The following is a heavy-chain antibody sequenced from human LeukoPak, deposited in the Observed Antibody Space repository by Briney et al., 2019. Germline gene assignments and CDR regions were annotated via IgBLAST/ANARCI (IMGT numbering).Heavy chain of an antibody. D-gene: IGHD3-10*01. Sequence: GGSPRLSCAASGFTFSSYAMNWVRQAPGKGLEWVSGISGSGGSTYYADSVKGRFTISRDNSKNTLYLQVNSLRAEDTALYYCAKDQTPYGSGSYSPIDYWGQGTLVTVSS. CDR1: GFTFSSYA. J-gene: IGHJ4*02. CDR2: ISGSGGST. V-gene: IGHV3-23*01. CDR3: AKDQTPYGSGSYSPIDY.